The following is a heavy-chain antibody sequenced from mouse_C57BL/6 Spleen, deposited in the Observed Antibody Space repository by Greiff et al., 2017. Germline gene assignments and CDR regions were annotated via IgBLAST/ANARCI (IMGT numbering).Heavy chain of an antibody. V-gene: IGHV1-69*01. CDR1: GYTFTSYW. D-gene: IGHD3-2*02. Sequence: QVQLQQSGAELVMPGASVKLSCKASGYTFTSYWMHWVKQRPGQGLEWIGEIDPSDSYTNYNQKFKGKSTLTVDKSSSTAYMQLSSLTSEDSAVYYCARVETAQAYYAMDYWGQGTSVTVSS. J-gene: IGHJ4*01. CDR3: ARVETAQAYYAMDY. CDR2: IDPSDSYT.